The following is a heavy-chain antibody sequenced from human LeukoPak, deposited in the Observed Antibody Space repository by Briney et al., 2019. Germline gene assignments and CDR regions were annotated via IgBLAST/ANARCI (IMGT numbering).Heavy chain of an antibody. J-gene: IGHJ4*02. CDR2: IYRGDSDT. V-gene: IGHV5-51*01. CDR3: ARLPGYCTSASCSYYFDD. CDR1: GYTFPTYW. D-gene: IGHD2-2*01. Sequence: GESLKISCKGSGYTFPTYWIGWVRQMPGKGLEWMGIIYRGDSDTRYSPSFQGQVTISADKSISTAYLQWSSLKASDTAMYYCARLPGYCTSASCSYYFDDWGQGTLVTVSS.